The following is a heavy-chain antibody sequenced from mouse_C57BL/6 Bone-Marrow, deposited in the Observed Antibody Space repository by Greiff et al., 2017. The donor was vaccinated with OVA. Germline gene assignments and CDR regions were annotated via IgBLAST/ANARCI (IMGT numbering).Heavy chain of an antibody. V-gene: IGHV14-4*01. J-gene: IGHJ2*01. CDR3: TTWYYGSSFYFDY. D-gene: IGHD1-1*01. Sequence: EVKVEESGAELVRPGASVKLSCTASGFNIKDDYMHWVKQRPEQGLEWIGWIDPENGDTEYASKFQGKATITADTSSNTAYLQLSSLTSEDTAVYYRTTWYYGSSFYFDYWGQGTTLTVSS. CDR2: IDPENGDT. CDR1: GFNIKDDY.